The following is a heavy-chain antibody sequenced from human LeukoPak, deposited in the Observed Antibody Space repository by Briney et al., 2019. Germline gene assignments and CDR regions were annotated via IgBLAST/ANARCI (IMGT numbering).Heavy chain of an antibody. CDR1: GGSISSYY. CDR3: ARGGWLQFDY. CDR2: IYYSGST. J-gene: IGHJ4*02. D-gene: IGHD5-24*01. Sequence: SETLSLTCTVSGGSISSYYGSWIRQPPGKGLEWIGYIYYSGSTNYNPSLKSRVTISVDTSKNQFSLKLSSVTAADTAVYYCARGGWLQFDYWGQGTLVTVSS. V-gene: IGHV4-59*01.